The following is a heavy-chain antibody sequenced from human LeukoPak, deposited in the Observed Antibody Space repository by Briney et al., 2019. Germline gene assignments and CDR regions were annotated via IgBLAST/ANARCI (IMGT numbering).Heavy chain of an antibody. CDR3: ARLGDDSSGYYFDY. J-gene: IGHJ4*02. V-gene: IGHV4-61*01. D-gene: IGHD3-22*01. Sequence: NSSETLSLTCTVSGGSVSSGSYYWSWIRQPPGKGLEWIGYIYYSGSTNYNPSLKSRVTISVDTSKNQFSLKLSSVTAADTAVYYCARLGDDSSGYYFDYWGQGTLVTVSS. CDR1: GGSVSSGSYY. CDR2: IYYSGST.